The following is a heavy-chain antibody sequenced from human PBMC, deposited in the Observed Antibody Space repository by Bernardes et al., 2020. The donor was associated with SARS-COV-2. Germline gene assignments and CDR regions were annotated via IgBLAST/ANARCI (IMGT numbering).Heavy chain of an antibody. D-gene: IGHD3-10*01. Sequence: GGSLRLFCAASGFTFNNYAMNWVRQAPGKGLEWVSGLTCSGHSTYYADSVKGRFTISRDNSRNTLFLQMNSLRAEDTAVYYCAKVSLAFGELLQPLDYWGQGTLVTVSS. J-gene: IGHJ4*02. CDR2: LTCSGHST. V-gene: IGHV3-23*01. CDR3: AKVSLAFGELLQPLDY. CDR1: GFTFNNYA.